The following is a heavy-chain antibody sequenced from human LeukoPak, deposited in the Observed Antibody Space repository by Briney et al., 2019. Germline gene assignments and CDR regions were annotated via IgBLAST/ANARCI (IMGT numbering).Heavy chain of an antibody. D-gene: IGHD2-2*01. CDR2: IYYSGST. Sequence: SETLSLTCTVSGGSMSNYYWNWIRQPPGKGLEWIGNIYYSGSTYYNPSLKSRVTISVDTSKNQFSLKLSSVTAADTAVYYCARRFCSSTSCYFRWWFDPWGQGTLVTVSS. J-gene: IGHJ5*02. V-gene: IGHV4-59*04. CDR3: ARRFCSSTSCYFRWWFDP. CDR1: GGSMSNYY.